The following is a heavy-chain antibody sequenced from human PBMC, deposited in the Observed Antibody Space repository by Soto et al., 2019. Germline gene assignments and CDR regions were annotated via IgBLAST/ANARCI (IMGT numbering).Heavy chain of an antibody. CDR3: ARGGGVGVAGSAAFDM. V-gene: IGHV1-2*02. J-gene: IGHJ3*02. CDR1: GYPVTAYY. D-gene: IGHD3-3*01. CDR2: INPATGAA. Sequence: QLHLVQSGAVVKKPGASVTVSCSASGYPVTAYYMHWVRQAPGRGLEWMGGINPATGAAKYTQTFQGRVTMTRDTSTGTVFMELSGLKSEDKAVFYCARGGGVGVAGSAAFDMWGQGTLVTVSS.